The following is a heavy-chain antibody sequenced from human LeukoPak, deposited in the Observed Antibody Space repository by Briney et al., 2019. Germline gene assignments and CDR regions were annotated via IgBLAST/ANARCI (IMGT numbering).Heavy chain of an antibody. D-gene: IGHD3-10*01. J-gene: IGHJ4*02. CDR1: VYSFTVYY. CDR2: MNPNSGGT. CDR3: ATWGGYGSGSYFDY. V-gene: IGHV1-2*02. Sequence: ASVSVSFKASVYSFTVYYMHWVRQAPGQGLEWMGGMNPNSGGTDYPQKFQGRVTMTRDTSITTAYMELSTLTSDDTAVYYCATWGGYGSGSYFDYWGQGTLVTVSS.